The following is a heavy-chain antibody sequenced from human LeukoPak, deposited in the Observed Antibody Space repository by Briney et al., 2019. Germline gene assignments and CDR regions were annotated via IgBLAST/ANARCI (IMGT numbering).Heavy chain of an antibody. D-gene: IGHD2-2*01. V-gene: IGHV7-4-1*01. CDR2: INTTTGNP. J-gene: IGHJ3*02. CDR1: GYTFTSYA. CDR3: ARVCSSTSCYGVSAFDI. Sequence: GASVKVSCKASGYTFTSYAMNWVRQAPGQGLEWMGWINTTTGNPTYAQGFTGRFVFSLDTSVSTAYLQICSLKAEDTAVYYCARVCSSTSCYGVSAFDIWGQGTMVTVSS.